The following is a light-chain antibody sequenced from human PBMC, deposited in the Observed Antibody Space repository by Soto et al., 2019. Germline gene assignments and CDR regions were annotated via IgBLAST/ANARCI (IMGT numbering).Light chain of an antibody. V-gene: IGLV2-14*01. J-gene: IGLJ1*01. Sequence: SALTQPASVSGSPVQSITISCTGTSSDVGGYNYVSWYQQHSGKAPKLIIYEVSNRPSGVSNRFSGSKSGNTASLTISGRQAEDEADYYCSSYTSSSTRVFGTGTKVTVL. CDR2: EVS. CDR3: SSYTSSSTRV. CDR1: SSDVGGYNY.